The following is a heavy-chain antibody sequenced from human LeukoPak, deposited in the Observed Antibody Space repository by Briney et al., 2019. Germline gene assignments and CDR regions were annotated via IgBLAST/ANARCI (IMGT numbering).Heavy chain of an antibody. CDR2: ISLSSDPI. D-gene: IGHD2-15*01. CDR1: GFTFRSYS. V-gene: IGHV3-48*02. CDR3: TRVSNSGAHYPSDY. Sequence: PGGSLRLSCAASGFTFRSYSMNWVRQAPGKGLEWLSFISLSSDPIYYADSVKGRFAVSRDNDKNSLYLQMSSLRDEDTAVYYCTRVSNSGAHYPSDYRGQGTLVTVSS. J-gene: IGHJ4*02.